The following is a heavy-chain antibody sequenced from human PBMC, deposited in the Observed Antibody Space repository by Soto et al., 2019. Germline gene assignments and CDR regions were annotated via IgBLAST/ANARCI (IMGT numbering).Heavy chain of an antibody. V-gene: IGHV3-23*01. Sequence: GGSLRLSCAASGFTFSSYAMSWVRQAPGKGLEWVSAISGSGGSTYYADSVKGRFTISRENSKNTLYLHMNSLRAEDTAVYYCAKDMGRRLGYCTTGVCRSYYYGMDVWGQGTTVTVSS. CDR1: GFTFSSYA. CDR2: ISGSGGST. J-gene: IGHJ6*02. D-gene: IGHD2-8*01. CDR3: AKDMGRRLGYCTTGVCRSYYYGMDV.